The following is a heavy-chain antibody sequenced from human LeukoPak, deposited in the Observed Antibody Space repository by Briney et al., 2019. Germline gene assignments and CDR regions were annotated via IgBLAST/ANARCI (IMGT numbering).Heavy chain of an antibody. CDR3: ARVRFCSRTNCYGYLDH. D-gene: IGHD2-2*01. J-gene: IGHJ4*02. V-gene: IGHV3-33*01. CDR2: IWFDGSKK. Sequence: TGGSLRLSCAASGXTFSSYGMNWVRQAPGKGLERVAVIWFDGSKKDYVDSVKGRFTISRDNSKNTLYLQMNSLRAEDTAVYYYARVRFCSRTNCYGYLDHWGQGTQVTVSS. CDR1: GXTFSSYG.